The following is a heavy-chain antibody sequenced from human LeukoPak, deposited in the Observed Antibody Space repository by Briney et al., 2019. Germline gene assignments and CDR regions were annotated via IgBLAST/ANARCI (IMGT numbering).Heavy chain of an antibody. CDR2: ISAYNGNT. D-gene: IGHD3-10*01. Sequence: GVSVKVSCKASGYTFTSYGISWVRQAPGQGLEWMGWISAYNGNTNYAQKLQGRVTMTTDTSTSTAYMELRSLRSDDTAVYYCVWVPRGYYYGSGSWFDPWGQGTLVTVSS. V-gene: IGHV1-18*01. J-gene: IGHJ5*02. CDR1: GYTFTSYG. CDR3: VWVPRGYYYGSGSWFDP.